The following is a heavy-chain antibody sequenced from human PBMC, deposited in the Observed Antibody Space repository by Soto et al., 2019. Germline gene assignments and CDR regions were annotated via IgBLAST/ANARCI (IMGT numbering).Heavy chain of an antibody. CDR1: GFTFSSYE. CDR3: ARGRGLSGSYYAFDY. V-gene: IGHV3-48*03. CDR2: LDSRSSII. J-gene: IGHJ4*02. Sequence: EVQLVESGGGLVQPGRSLRLSCAASGFTFSSYEMNWVRQAPGKGLEWVSYLDSRSSIIHYADSVKGRFTISRDNDRNSLYLQMNRLRVEDTAVYYCARGRGLSGSYYAFDYWGLGSLVTVSS. D-gene: IGHD1-26*01.